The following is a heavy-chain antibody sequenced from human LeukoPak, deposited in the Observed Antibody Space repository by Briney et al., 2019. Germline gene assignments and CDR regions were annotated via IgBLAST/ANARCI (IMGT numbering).Heavy chain of an antibody. CDR1: GGSFSGYY. V-gene: IGHV4-34*01. D-gene: IGHD1-14*01. CDR2: INHSGST. CDR3: ARGLTRDY. J-gene: IGHJ4*02. Sequence: SETLSLTCAVYGGSFSGYYWSWIRQPPGKGLEWIGEINHSGSTNYNPPLKSRVTISVDTSKNQFSLKLSSVTAADTAVYYCARGLTRDYWGQGTLVTVSS.